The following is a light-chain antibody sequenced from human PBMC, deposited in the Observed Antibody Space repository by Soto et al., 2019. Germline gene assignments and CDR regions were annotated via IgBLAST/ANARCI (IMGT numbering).Light chain of an antibody. CDR3: QQYHIWPPWT. CDR1: QTGRNSY. V-gene: IGKV3-15*01. CDR2: GAS. Sequence: ETVLTQSPGTLSFSPVERATRCCRSSQTGRNSYLAWYQHKSGHAPSLLMYGASTRADGIPARFTGSGSGTEFTLTISSLQSEDFAVYYCQQYHIWPPWTSGQGTKVDI. J-gene: IGKJ1*01.